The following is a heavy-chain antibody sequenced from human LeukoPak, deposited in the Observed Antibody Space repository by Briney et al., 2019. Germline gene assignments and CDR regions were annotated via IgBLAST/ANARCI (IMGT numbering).Heavy chain of an antibody. CDR2: INHSGST. D-gene: IGHD1-14*01. CDR3: ARGPPGIPWNWFDP. J-gene: IGHJ5*02. CDR1: GGSFSGYY. V-gene: IGHV4-34*01. Sequence: SETLSLTCAVYGGSFSGYYWSWIRQPPGKGLEWIGEINHSGSTNYNPSLKSRVTISVDTSKNQFSLKLSSVTAADTAVYYCARGPPGIPWNWFDPWGQGTLVTVSS.